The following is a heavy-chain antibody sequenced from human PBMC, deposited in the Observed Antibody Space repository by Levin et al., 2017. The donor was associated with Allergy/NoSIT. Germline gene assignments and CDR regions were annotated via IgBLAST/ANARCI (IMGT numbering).Heavy chain of an antibody. J-gene: IGHJ4*02. V-gene: IGHV1-2*02. D-gene: IGHD3-10*01. CDR2: INPNSGGT. CDR1: GYTFTGYY. Sequence: GESLKISCKASGYTFTGYYMHWVRQAPGQGLEWMGWINPNSGGTNYAQKFQGRVTMTRDTSISTAYMELSRLRSDDTAVYYCARGTLVRGVNVRYYFDYWGQGTLVTVSS. CDR3: ARGTLVRGVNVRYYFDY.